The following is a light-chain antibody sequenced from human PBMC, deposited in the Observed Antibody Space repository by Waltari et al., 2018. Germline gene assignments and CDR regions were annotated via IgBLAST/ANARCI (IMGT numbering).Light chain of an antibody. CDR2: DVS. CDR1: SSDVGFYNY. Sequence: QSALTQPASVSGSHGQSITISCTGTSSDVGFYNYISWYQQHPGKAPKLIIYDVSERPSGVSDRFSGSKSGNTASLTISGLQAEDEADYYCNSYTGSSSWVFGGGTKLAVL. CDR3: NSYTGSSSWV. V-gene: IGLV2-14*01. J-gene: IGLJ3*02.